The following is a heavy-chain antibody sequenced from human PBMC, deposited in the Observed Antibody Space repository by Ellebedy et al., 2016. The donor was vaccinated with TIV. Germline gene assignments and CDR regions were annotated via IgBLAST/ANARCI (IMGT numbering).Heavy chain of an antibody. CDR1: GYTFTSYD. D-gene: IGHD3-22*01. CDR2: INPSGGST. Sequence: ASVKVSCKASGYTFTSYDINWVRQATGQGLEWMGIINPSGGSTSYAQKFQGRVTMTRDTSTSTVYMELSSLRSEDTAVYYCASATDSSDLTSRSLGKADAFDIWGQGTMVTVSS. V-gene: IGHV1-46*01. J-gene: IGHJ3*02. CDR3: ASATDSSDLTSRSLGKADAFDI.